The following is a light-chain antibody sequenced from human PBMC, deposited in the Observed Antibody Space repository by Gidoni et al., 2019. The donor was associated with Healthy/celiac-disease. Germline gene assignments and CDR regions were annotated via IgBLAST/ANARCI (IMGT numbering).Light chain of an antibody. CDR1: QSLLHSNGYNY. CDR2: LGS. J-gene: IGKJ1*01. CDR3: MQALQTRT. V-gene: IGKV2-28*01. Sequence: DIVMTQSPLSLPVTPGEPASISCRSSQSLLHSNGYNYLDWYLKKPGQSPQLLIYLGSNRASGVHDRFSGSGSGTDFTMKISRVEAEDVGVYYCMQALQTRTFGQGTKVEIK.